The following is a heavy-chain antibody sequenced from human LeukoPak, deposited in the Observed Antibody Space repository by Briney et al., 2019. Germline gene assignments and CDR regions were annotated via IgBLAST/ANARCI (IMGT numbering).Heavy chain of an antibody. V-gene: IGHV3-48*03. Sequence: PGGSLRLSCAASGFTFSSYEMNWVRQAPGKGLEWVSYISSSGSTIYYADSVKGRFTISRDNAKNSLYLQMNSLRAEDTAVYYCAREGGDYAWTYYYYYMDVWGKGTTVTISS. CDR1: GFTFSSYE. J-gene: IGHJ6*03. D-gene: IGHD4-17*01. CDR2: ISSSGSTI. CDR3: AREGGDYAWTYYYYYMDV.